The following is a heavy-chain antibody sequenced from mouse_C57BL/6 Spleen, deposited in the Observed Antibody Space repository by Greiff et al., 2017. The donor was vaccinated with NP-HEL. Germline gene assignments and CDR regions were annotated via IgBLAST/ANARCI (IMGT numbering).Heavy chain of an antibody. Sequence: VQLQQPGAELVKPGASVKMSCKASGYTFTSYWITWVKQRPGPGLEWIGDIYPGSGSTNYNEKFKSKATLTVDTSSSTAYMQLSILTSEDSAVYYGAREGYGYDDYAMDYWGQGTSVTVSS. CDR3: AREGYGYDDYAMDY. D-gene: IGHD2-2*01. CDR1: GYTFTSYW. V-gene: IGHV1-55*01. CDR2: IYPGSGST. J-gene: IGHJ4*01.